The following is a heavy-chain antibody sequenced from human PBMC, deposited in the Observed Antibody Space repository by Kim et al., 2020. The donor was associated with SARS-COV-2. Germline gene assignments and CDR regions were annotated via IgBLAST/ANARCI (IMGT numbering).Heavy chain of an antibody. CDR3: ARSTTAAPIREDYYYGM. CDR2: ISYDGSNK. J-gene: IGHJ6*01. CDR1: GFTFSSYA. D-gene: IGHD2-2*01. V-gene: IGHV3-30-3*01. Sequence: GGSLRLSCAASGFTFSSYAMHWVRQAPGKGLEWVAVISYDGSNKYYADSVKGRFTISRDNSKNTLYLQMNSQRAEDTAVYYCARSTTAAPIREDYYYGM.